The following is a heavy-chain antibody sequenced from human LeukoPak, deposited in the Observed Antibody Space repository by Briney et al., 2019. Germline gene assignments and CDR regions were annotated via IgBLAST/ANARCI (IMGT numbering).Heavy chain of an antibody. CDR1: GGSISGYY. Sequence: SETLSLTCAVYGGSISGYYWSWIRQPPGKGLEWIGRIYHSGSTNYNPSLKSRVTMSVDTSKNQFSLKLSSVTAADTAVYYCARDGRHRAGYSDYDYYDNDVWGQGTTVTVSS. J-gene: IGHJ6*02. CDR2: IYHSGST. V-gene: IGHV4-59*10. D-gene: IGHD1-26*01. CDR3: ARDGRHRAGYSDYDYYDNDV.